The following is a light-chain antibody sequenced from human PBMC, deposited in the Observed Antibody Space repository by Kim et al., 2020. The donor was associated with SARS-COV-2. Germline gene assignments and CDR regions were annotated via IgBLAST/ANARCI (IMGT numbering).Light chain of an antibody. Sequence: VTPKAKLTITCRASQSIGSSLHWYQQKPDQSPKLLIKYASQSFSGVPSRFSGSGSGTDFALTINSLEAEDTATYYCHQSSTLPLTFGGGTKVDIK. CDR2: YAS. CDR3: HQSSTLPLT. CDR1: QSIGSS. J-gene: IGKJ4*01. V-gene: IGKV6-21*01.